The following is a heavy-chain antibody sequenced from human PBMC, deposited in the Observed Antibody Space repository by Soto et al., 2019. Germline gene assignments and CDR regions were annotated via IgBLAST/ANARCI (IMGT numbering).Heavy chain of an antibody. D-gene: IGHD6-19*01. CDR1: GFTFSSYA. Sequence: EVQLLESGGGLVQPGGSLRLSCAASGFTFSSYAMSWVRQAPGKGLEWVSAISGSGGSTYYADSVKGRFTISRDNSKNTLYLQVNSLRAEDTAVYYCAKDDQQWLVGGWGYWGQGTLVTVSS. J-gene: IGHJ4*02. V-gene: IGHV3-23*01. CDR3: AKDDQQWLVGGWGY. CDR2: ISGSGGST.